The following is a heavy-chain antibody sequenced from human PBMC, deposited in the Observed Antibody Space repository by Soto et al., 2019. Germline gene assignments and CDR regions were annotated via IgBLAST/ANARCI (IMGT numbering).Heavy chain of an antibody. V-gene: IGHV3-33*01. J-gene: IGHJ6*02. CDR3: ARGEYDYGSGNSNYFYYYGLNV. CDR1: GFTFSSYA. CDR2: IWFDGSKI. D-gene: IGHD3-10*01. Sequence: HPGGSLRLSCAASGFTFSSYAMHWVRQAPGKGLEWVALIWFDGSKIYYADSVKGRFSISRDNSNNTLSLQMDSLRAEDSAVYYCARGEYDYGSGNSNYFYYYGLNVWGQGTTVTVS.